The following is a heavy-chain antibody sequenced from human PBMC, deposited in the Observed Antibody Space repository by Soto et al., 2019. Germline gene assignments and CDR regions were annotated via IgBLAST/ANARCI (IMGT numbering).Heavy chain of an antibody. V-gene: IGHV3-30*18. J-gene: IGHJ6*02. CDR2: ISYDGSNK. CDR1: GFTFSSYG. D-gene: IGHD1-1*01. CDR3: AKDPRNWNDFLPYYYGMDV. Sequence: QVQLVESGGGVVQPGRSLRLSCAASGFTFSSYGMHWVRQAPGKGLEWVAVISYDGSNKYYADSVKGRFTISRDNSKNTRYLQMNSLRAEDTAVYYCAKDPRNWNDFLPYYYGMDVWGQGTTVTVSS.